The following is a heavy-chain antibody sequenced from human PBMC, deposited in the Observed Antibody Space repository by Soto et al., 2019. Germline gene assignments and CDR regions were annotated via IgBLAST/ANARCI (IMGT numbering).Heavy chain of an antibody. D-gene: IGHD3-3*01. J-gene: IGHJ5*02. CDR2: ISGSGGST. V-gene: IGHV3-23*01. CDR1: GFTFSSYA. CDR3: AKRGLIFGVVITSEEFDP. Sequence: GGSLRLSCAASGFTFSSYAMSWVRQAPGKGLEWVSAISGSGGSTYYADSVKGRFTISRDNSKNTLYLQMNSLRAEDTAVYYCAKRGLIFGVVITSEEFDPWGQGTLVTVSS.